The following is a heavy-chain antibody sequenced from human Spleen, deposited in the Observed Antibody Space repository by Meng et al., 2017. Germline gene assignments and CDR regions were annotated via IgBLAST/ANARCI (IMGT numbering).Heavy chain of an antibody. CDR1: GFTFSDYY. J-gene: IGHJ1*01. Sequence: GESLKISCAASGFTFSDYYMSWIRQAPGKGLEWVSYTSSSGSTIYYADSVKGRFTISRDNAKNSLYLHMNSLRAEDTAVYYCARDRIGRLSGINGEYFQHWGQGTLVTVSS. CDR2: TSSSGSTI. D-gene: IGHD3-16*02. V-gene: IGHV3-11*01. CDR3: ARDRIGRLSGINGEYFQH.